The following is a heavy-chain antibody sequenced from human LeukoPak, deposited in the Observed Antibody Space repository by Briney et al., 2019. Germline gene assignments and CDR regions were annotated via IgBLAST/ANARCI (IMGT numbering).Heavy chain of an antibody. Sequence: GESLKISCKGSGYSFTSYWIGWVRQMPGKGLEWMGIIYPGDSDTRHSPSFQGQVTISADKSISTAYLQWSSLKASDTAMYYCARLEADSSGWFVFDYWGQGTLVTVSS. D-gene: IGHD6-19*01. CDR2: IYPGDSDT. J-gene: IGHJ4*02. CDR1: GYSFTSYW. V-gene: IGHV5-51*01. CDR3: ARLEADSSGWFVFDY.